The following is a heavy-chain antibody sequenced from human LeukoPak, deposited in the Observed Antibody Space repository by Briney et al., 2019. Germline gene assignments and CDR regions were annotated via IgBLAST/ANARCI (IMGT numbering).Heavy chain of an antibody. V-gene: IGHV4-34*01. CDR2: INHSGST. CDR1: GGSLSSYY. J-gene: IGHJ3*02. D-gene: IGHD3-3*01. Sequence: PSETLSLTCAVYGGSLSSYYWSWIRQPPGKGLEWIGEINHSGSTNNNPSLKSRVTVLVDASKNQFSLKLSSVTAADSAVYYCARSRAGNDFLSAFYAFDIWGQGTMVTVSS. CDR3: ARSRAGNDFLSAFYAFDI.